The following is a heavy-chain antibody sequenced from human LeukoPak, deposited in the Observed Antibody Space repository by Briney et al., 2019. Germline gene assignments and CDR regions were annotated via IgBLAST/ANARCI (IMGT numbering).Heavy chain of an antibody. CDR1: GFTFNSYG. CDR3: ARDAAESLWFGELSYLTY. J-gene: IGHJ4*02. V-gene: IGHV3-33*01. Sequence: SGGSLRLSCAASGFTFNSYGMHWVRQAPGKGLEWVAVIWYDGSNKYYADSVGGRFTISRDNSKNTLYLQMNSLRAEDTAVYYCARDAAESLWFGELSYLTYWGQGTLVTVSS. CDR2: IWYDGSNK. D-gene: IGHD3-10*01.